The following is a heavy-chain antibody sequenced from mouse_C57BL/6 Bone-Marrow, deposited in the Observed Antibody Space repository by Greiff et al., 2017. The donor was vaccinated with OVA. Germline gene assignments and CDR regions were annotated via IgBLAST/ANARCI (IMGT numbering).Heavy chain of an antibody. V-gene: IGHV3-6*01. J-gene: IGHJ2*01. CDR3: ARGTTTVVGY. CDR1: GYSITSGYY. D-gene: IGHD1-1*01. CDR2: ISYDGSN. Sequence: EVKLMESGPGLVKPSQSLSLTCSVTGYSITSGYYWNWMRQFPGNKLEWMGYISYDGSNNYNPSLKNRISITRDTSKNQFFLKLNSVTTEDTATYYCARGTTTVVGYWGQGTTLTVSS.